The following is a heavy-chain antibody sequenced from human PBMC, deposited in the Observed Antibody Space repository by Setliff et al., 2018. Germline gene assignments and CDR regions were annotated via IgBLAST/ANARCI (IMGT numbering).Heavy chain of an antibody. D-gene: IGHD2-15*01. CDR3: ARDGVLYGMDV. J-gene: IGHJ6*02. CDR2: ISGGGITI. V-gene: IGHV3-11*04. CDR1: GFSFSGSY. Sequence: GGSLRLSCAASGFSFSGSYMSWVRQAPGKGLEWISKISGGGITIYYSDSVRGRLTISRDNAKNSLYLQMNSLRAEDTAVYYCARDGVLYGMDVWGQGTTVTVSS.